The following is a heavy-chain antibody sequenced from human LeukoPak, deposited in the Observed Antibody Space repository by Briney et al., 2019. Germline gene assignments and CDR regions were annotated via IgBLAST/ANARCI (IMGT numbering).Heavy chain of an antibody. CDR1: RFTFSSYW. D-gene: IGHD5-18*01. Sequence: QPGGSLRLSCAASRFTFSSYWMSWVRQAPGKGLEWVANIKQDGSEKYYVDSVKGRFTISRDNAKNSLHLQMNSLRAEDTAVYYCARDIGYSYGFDYWGQGTLVTVSS. V-gene: IGHV3-7*01. CDR3: ARDIGYSYGFDY. J-gene: IGHJ4*02. CDR2: IKQDGSEK.